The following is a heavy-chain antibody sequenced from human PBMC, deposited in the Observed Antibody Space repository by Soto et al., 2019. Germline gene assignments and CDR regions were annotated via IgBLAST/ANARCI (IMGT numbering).Heavy chain of an antibody. V-gene: IGHV1-69*13. Sequence: SVKVSCKASGGTFSSYAISWVRQAPGQGLDWMGGIIPIFGTANYAQKFQGRVTITADGSTSTAYMELSSLRSEDTAVYYCARVAYDSSGYYEVVWYFDYWGQGTLVTVSS. CDR2: IIPIFGTA. CDR1: GGTFSSYA. CDR3: ARVAYDSSGYYEVVWYFDY. D-gene: IGHD3-22*01. J-gene: IGHJ4*02.